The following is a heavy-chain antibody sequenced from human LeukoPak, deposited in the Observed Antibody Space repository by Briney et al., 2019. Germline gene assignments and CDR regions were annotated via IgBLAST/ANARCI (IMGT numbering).Heavy chain of an antibody. Sequence: SETLSLTSTLSGGAISRYYWSSIRQPPGQRLEGMGYIYYSGSTNYNPSLQTRVTISLDTSKNQFSLKPSSVTPSHPPVYYCARPYCSSTSCPQNTDAFDIWGQGTMVTVSS. V-gene: IGHV4-59*01. CDR3: ARPYCSSTSCPQNTDAFDI. J-gene: IGHJ3*02. CDR2: IYYSGST. D-gene: IGHD2-2*01. CDR1: GGAISRYY.